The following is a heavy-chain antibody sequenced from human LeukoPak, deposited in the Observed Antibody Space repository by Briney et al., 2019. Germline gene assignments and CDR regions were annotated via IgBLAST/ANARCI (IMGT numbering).Heavy chain of an antibody. V-gene: IGHV3-30*18. CDR1: GFTFSSYG. CDR2: ISNDGSKI. D-gene: IGHD3-3*01. J-gene: IGHJ4*02. Sequence: GGSLRLSCAASGFTFSSYGMHWVRQAPGKGLEWVAAISNDGSKIQYADSVKGRFTISRDKSKNTLYLQMNSLRVEDTALYYCAKPMFYDFWSGLDYWGQGTLVTVSS. CDR3: AKPMFYDFWSGLDY.